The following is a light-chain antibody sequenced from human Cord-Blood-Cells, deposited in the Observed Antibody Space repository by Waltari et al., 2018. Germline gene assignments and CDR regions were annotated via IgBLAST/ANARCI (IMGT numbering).Light chain of an antibody. CDR2: DVS. J-gene: IGLJ1*01. V-gene: IGLV2-14*01. CDR1: SSDVGGYNY. CDR3: SSYTSSSTYV. Sequence: QSALTQPASVSGSPGQSITISCTGTSSDVGGYNYVSWYQQHPGKVPKLMIYDVSKRPSGVSNRFSGSKSGSTASLTISVLQAEDEADYYCSSYTSSSTYVFGTGTKVTVL.